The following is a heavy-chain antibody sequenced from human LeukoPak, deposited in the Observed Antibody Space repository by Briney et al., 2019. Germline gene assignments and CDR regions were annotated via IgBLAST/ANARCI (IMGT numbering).Heavy chain of an antibody. CDR1: GYTFTSYY. V-gene: IGHV1-46*01. Sequence: GASVKVSCKASGYTFTSYYMHWVRQAPGQGLEWMGIINPSGGSTSYAQKFQGRVTMTRDTSTSTVYMELSSLRSEDTAVYYCARGAAVAGYRYYFDYWGQGTLVTVSS. CDR2: INPSGGST. J-gene: IGHJ4*02. D-gene: IGHD6-19*01. CDR3: ARGAAVAGYRYYFDY.